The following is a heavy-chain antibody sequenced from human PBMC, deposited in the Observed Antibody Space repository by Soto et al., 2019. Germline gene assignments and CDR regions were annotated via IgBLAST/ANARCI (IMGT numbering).Heavy chain of an antibody. CDR2: ISGSGANT. Sequence: PGGSLRLSCAASGFTFSNYAMSWVRQAPGKGLEWVSGISGSGANTYYADSVKGRFTISRDNSKDTLHLQMNSLRAEDTAVYYCAGAMVRTVTKLCYFDYWGKGTLVTVDS. D-gene: IGHD3-10*01. CDR1: GFTFSNYA. CDR3: AGAMVRTVTKLCYFDY. J-gene: IGHJ4*02. V-gene: IGHV3-23*01.